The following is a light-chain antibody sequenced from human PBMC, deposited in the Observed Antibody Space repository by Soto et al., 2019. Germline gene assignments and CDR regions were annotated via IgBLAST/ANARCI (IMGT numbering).Light chain of an antibody. Sequence: DLQMPQSPSTLSASVGDRVTITCRASQSISSWLAWYQQKPGKAPKLLIYKASSLESGVPSRFSGSGSGTEFTLTISSLQPDDFATYYCQQYNSYSLTFGGGTKVEIK. V-gene: IGKV1-5*03. CDR3: QQYNSYSLT. CDR2: KAS. J-gene: IGKJ4*01. CDR1: QSISSW.